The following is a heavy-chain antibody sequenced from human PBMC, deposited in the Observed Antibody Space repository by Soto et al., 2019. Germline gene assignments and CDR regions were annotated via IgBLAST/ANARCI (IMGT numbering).Heavy chain of an antibody. CDR1: GFTFTNYA. D-gene: IGHD6-6*01. Sequence: GGSLRLSCAASGFTFTNYAMSWARQAPGKGLEWASTISGSGVRTYYADSVKGRFTISRDNSRNTLDLQMDSLRAEDTAIYYYVKDHASEQFVRGENLFDSCGQGSLVTVSA. CDR3: VKDHASEQFVRGENLFDS. CDR2: ISGSGVRT. V-gene: IGHV3-23*01. J-gene: IGHJ5*01.